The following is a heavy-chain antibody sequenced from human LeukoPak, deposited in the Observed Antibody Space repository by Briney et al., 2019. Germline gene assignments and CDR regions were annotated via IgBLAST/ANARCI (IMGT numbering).Heavy chain of an antibody. D-gene: IGHD3-10*01. V-gene: IGHV3-15*01. Sequence: GGSLRLSCVASGFTFSDAWMSWVRQAPGKGLEWAGRLKSKFGGGTTDYAAHVEGRFTISRDDSKNTLYLQMDSLRAEDTAVYYCAKDMVRGVIITTDGFDYWGQGTLVTVSS. J-gene: IGHJ4*02. CDR1: GFTFSDAW. CDR3: AKDMVRGVIITTDGFDY. CDR2: LKSKFGGGTT.